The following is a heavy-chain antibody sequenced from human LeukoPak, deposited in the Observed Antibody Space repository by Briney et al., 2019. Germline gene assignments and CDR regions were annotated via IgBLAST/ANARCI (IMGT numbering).Heavy chain of an antibody. Sequence: GGSLRLSCAASGFTFSNCVMSWVRQAPGKGLEWVSAISGSGDTTYYADSVKGRFTISRDNSKNTLYLQMNSLRAEDTAVYYCAKSRRLNLGYFDYWGQGTLVTVSS. CDR3: AKSRRLNLGYFDY. V-gene: IGHV3-23*01. CDR2: ISGSGDTT. J-gene: IGHJ4*02. CDR1: GFTFSNCV. D-gene: IGHD7-27*01.